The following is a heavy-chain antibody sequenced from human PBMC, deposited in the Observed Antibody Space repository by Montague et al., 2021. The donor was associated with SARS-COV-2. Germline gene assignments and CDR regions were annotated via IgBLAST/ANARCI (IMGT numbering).Heavy chain of an antibody. CDR3: ARLGRQQLVRLSGMDV. CDR2: IDYSGST. V-gene: IGHV4-39*07. D-gene: IGHD6-13*01. Sequence: SETLSLTCTVSGGSISSSSYYWGWIRQPPGKGLEWIGSIDYSGSTYYNRSLKSRVTISVDTSKNQFSLKLSSVTAADTAVYYCARLGRQQLVRLSGMDVWGQGTTVTVSS. J-gene: IGHJ6*02. CDR1: GGSISSSSYY.